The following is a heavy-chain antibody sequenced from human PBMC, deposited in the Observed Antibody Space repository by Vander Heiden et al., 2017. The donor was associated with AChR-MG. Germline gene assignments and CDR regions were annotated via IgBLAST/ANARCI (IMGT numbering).Heavy chain of an antibody. D-gene: IGHD2-15*01. J-gene: IGHJ4*02. CDR3: ARPYCSGGSCYTRLFHK. Sequence: QLQLQESGPGLVKPSEPLSLTCTVSGDSISSTTFYWGWVRQSPGKGREWIGSINYSGTAYYTPSLKSRVTIALDTSKNQFSLKMSSVTAADTAVYYCARPYCSGGSCYTRLFHKWGQGTLVTVSS. V-gene: IGHV4-39*01. CDR1: GDSISSTTFY. CDR2: INYSGTA.